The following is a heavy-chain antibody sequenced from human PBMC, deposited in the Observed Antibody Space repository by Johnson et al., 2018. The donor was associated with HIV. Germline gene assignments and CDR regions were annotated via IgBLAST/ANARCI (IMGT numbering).Heavy chain of an antibody. D-gene: IGHD2-21*01. V-gene: IGHV3-30*04. J-gene: IGHJ3*02. Sequence: QVQLVESGGGVVQPGRSVRLSCVASGFSFNRYAMHWVRQAPGKGLEWVAVISFDGSNKYQADSVKGRFTISRDNSKNTLYLQMNSLRAEDTAVYYCAKSDVVVIPEGAFDIWGQGTMVTVSS. CDR1: GFSFNRYA. CDR3: AKSDVVVIPEGAFDI. CDR2: ISFDGSNK.